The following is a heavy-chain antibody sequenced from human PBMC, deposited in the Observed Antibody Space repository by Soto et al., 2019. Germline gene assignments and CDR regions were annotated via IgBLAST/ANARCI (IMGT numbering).Heavy chain of an antibody. CDR3: ARDGQWLRRDGLRSSYYFDY. D-gene: IGHD6-19*01. V-gene: IGHV3-33*01. Sequence: QVQLVESGGGVVQPGRSLRLSCAASGFNFSSYVMHWVRQAPGKGLEWVAVIWYDGGNKYYADSVKGRFTISRDNSKNTLYLQMNSLRAEDTAVSYCARDGQWLRRDGLRSSYYFDYWGQGTLVTVSS. CDR1: GFNFSSYV. J-gene: IGHJ4*02. CDR2: IWYDGGNK.